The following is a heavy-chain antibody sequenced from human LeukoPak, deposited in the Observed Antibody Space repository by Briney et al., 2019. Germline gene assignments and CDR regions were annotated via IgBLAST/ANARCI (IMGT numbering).Heavy chain of an antibody. D-gene: IGHD6-19*01. CDR3: ARSVKQWLPCYMNWFDP. CDR2: IIPIFGTA. V-gene: IGHV1-69*13. CDR1: GYTFTGYY. Sequence: VASVTVSCKASGYTFTGYYMHWVRQAPGQGLEWMGGIIPIFGTANYAQKFQGRVTITADESTSTAYMELSSLRSEDTAVYYCARSVKQWLPCYMNWFDPWGQGTLVTVSS. J-gene: IGHJ5*02.